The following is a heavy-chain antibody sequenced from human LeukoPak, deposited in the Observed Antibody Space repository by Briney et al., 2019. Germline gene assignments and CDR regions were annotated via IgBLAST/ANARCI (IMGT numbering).Heavy chain of an antibody. Sequence: SGGSLRLSCAASGFTFSTYAMSWVRQAPGKGLEWVSATNGYGGSTYYAGSVKGRFTISGDNSKNILYLQMDSLKTEDTAVYYCTTEHFSDSRAPWDGWGQGTLVTVSS. D-gene: IGHD3-3*02. V-gene: IGHV3-23*01. CDR3: TTEHFSDSRAPWDG. CDR1: GFTFSTYA. J-gene: IGHJ4*02. CDR2: TNGYGGST.